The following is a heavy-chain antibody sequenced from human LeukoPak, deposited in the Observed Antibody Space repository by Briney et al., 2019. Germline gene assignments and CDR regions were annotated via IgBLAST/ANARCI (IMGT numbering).Heavy chain of an antibody. Sequence: GGSLRLSCAASGFTFSSYWMSWVRQAPGKGLEWVANIKQDGSEKYYVDSVKGRFTISRDNAKSSLYLQMSNLRAEDTAVYFCARGGGLDVWGQGATVTVSS. V-gene: IGHV3-7*03. D-gene: IGHD3-16*01. CDR3: ARGGGLDV. CDR1: GFTFSSYW. J-gene: IGHJ6*02. CDR2: IKQDGSEK.